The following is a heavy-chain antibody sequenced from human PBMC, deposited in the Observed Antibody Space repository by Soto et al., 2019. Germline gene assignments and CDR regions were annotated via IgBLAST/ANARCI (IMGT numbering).Heavy chain of an antibody. CDR2: IYYSGST. D-gene: IGHD3-9*01. V-gene: IGHV4-39*07. CDR3: ARDRLNYDILTGYYPDAFDI. CDR1: GGSISSSSYY. Sequence: SETLSLTCTVSGGSISSSSYYWGWIRQPPGKGLEWIGSIYYSGSTYYNPSLKSRVTISVDTSKNQFSLKLSSVTAADTAVYYCARDRLNYDILTGYYPDAFDIWGQGTMVTVSS. J-gene: IGHJ3*02.